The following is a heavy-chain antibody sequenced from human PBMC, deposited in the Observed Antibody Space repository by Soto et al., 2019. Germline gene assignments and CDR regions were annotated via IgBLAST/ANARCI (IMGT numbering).Heavy chain of an antibody. Sequence: SVKVSCKASGFTFTSSAVQWVRQARGQRLEWIGWIVVGSGNTNYAQKFQERVTITRDMSTSTAYMELSSLRSEDTAVYYCAAGLTEDYYYSGMDVWGQGTTVTVSS. J-gene: IGHJ6*02. CDR1: GFTFTSSA. V-gene: IGHV1-58*01. CDR2: IVVGSGNT. CDR3: AAGLTEDYYYSGMDV.